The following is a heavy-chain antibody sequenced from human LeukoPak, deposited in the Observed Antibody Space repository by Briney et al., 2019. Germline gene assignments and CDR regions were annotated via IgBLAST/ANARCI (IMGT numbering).Heavy chain of an antibody. D-gene: IGHD3-3*01. J-gene: IGHJ4*02. CDR2: VSTSGST. CDR3: AGAPGGDFWSGSQYFFDY. CDR1: GASISSYY. V-gene: IGHV4-4*07. Sequence: SETLSLTCTVSGASISSYYWSWIRQPAGKGLEWIGHVSTSGSTNYNPSLKSRVTMSVDTSKNQFSLKLSSVTAADTALYYCAGAPGGDFWSGSQYFFDYWGQGTLVTVSS.